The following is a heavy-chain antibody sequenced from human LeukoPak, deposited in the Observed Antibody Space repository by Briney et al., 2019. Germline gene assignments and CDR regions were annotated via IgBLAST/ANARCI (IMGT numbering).Heavy chain of an antibody. Sequence: PGGSLRLSCAASGFSISSYGMHWVRQAPGKGLEWVAVISYDGIKKYYADSVNGRFTISRDESENTVFLQMNNLSAEDTAVYYCAGSYSYYLDYWGQGTLVTVSS. V-gene: IGHV3-30*03. CDR3: AGSYSYYLDY. J-gene: IGHJ4*02. CDR1: GFSISSYG. D-gene: IGHD2-15*01. CDR2: ISYDGIKK.